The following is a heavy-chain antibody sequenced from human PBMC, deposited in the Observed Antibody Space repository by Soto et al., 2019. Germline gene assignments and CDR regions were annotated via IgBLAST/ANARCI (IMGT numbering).Heavy chain of an antibody. CDR2: INHSGST. D-gene: IGHD1-26*01. Sequence: QVQLQQWGAGLLKPSETLSLTCAVYGGSFSGYYWSWIRQSPGKGLEWIGEINHSGSTNYNPSLKSRVTISVDTSKNQFSLKLNSVTAADPAVYYCARQKVGATIGYYWGQGTLVTVSS. V-gene: IGHV4-34*01. J-gene: IGHJ4*02. CDR1: GGSFSGYY. CDR3: ARQKVGATIGYY.